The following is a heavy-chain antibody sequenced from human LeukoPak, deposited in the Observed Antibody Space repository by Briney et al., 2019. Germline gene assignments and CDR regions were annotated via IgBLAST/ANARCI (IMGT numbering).Heavy chain of an antibody. CDR3: ARGKEYSSSSELYCFDY. J-gene: IGHJ4*02. CDR1: GGSFSGYY. D-gene: IGHD6-6*01. Sequence: SETLSLTCAVYGGSFSGYYWSWIRQPPGKGLEWIGEINHSGSTSYNPSLKSRVTISVDTSKNQFSLKLSSVTAADTAVYYCARGKEYSSSSELYCFDYWGQGTLVTVSS. CDR2: INHSGST. V-gene: IGHV4-34*01.